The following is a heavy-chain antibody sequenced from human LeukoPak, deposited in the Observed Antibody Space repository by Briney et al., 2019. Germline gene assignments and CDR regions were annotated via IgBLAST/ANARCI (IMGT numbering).Heavy chain of an antibody. D-gene: IGHD3-3*01. Sequence: PSETLSLTCTVSGGSISSGDYYWSWIRQPPGKGLEWIGYIYYSGSTYYNPSLKSRVTISVDTSKNQFSLKLSSVTAADTAVYYCARFSTIFGVGYWGQGTLITVSS. V-gene: IGHV4-30-4*08. CDR1: GGSISSGDYY. CDR3: ARFSTIFGVGY. CDR2: IYYSGST. J-gene: IGHJ4*02.